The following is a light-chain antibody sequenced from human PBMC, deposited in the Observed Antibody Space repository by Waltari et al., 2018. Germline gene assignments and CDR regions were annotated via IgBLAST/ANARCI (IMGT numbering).Light chain of an antibody. CDR3: SSYGGSNNLV. Sequence: QSALTQPPSASGSPGQSVTISCTGTSSDVGGYNYVSWYQQHPGKAPKVMIYEVSKRPYGVPDRFSGSKSGNTASLTVSGVQAEDEADYYCSSYGGSNNLVFGGGTKLTVL. J-gene: IGLJ3*02. CDR2: EVS. CDR1: SSDVGGYNY. V-gene: IGLV2-8*01.